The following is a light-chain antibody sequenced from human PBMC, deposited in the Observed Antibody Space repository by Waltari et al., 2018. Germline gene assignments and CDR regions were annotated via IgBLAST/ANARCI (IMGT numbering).Light chain of an antibody. Sequence: SYELTQPPSVSVSPGHTARIICSGDVLPRKYAYWYQKKSGQAPVPVIYEDSKRPSGIPERFSGSSSGTVATLTISGAQVEDEGVYYCYSTDSSGNHRGVFGGGTTLTVL. V-gene: IGLV3-10*01. CDR3: YSTDSSGNHRGV. CDR2: EDS. CDR1: VLPRKY. J-gene: IGLJ3*02.